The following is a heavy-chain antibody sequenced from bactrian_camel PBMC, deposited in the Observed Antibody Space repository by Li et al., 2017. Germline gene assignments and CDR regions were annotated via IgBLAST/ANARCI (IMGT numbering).Heavy chain of an antibody. CDR1: GGITASCG. Sequence: VESGGGEVQAGGSLELSCAVSGGITASCGMAWYIVGPRKERTFVASISSTNTTNYGDSVKGRFTASRDNAKNTLYLQLHSLKTEDTAMYYCTRAAGVNAFMYPPDYWGQGTQVTVS. CDR2: ISSTNTT. J-gene: IGHJ4*01. V-gene: IGHV3S55*01. D-gene: IGHD3*01. CDR3: TRAAGVNAFMYPPDY.